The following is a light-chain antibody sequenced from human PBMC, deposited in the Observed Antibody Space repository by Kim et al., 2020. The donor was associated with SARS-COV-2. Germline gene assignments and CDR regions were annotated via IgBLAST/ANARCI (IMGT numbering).Light chain of an antibody. CDR1: QSIGTW. J-gene: IGKJ5*01. CDR3: QQYDRFPVT. V-gene: IGKV1-5*03. CDR2: KAS. Sequence: DIEMTQSPSTLSASVGDRVTITCRASQSIGTWLACHQKKPGKAPKLLIYKASALDGGVSSRFSGSGSGTEFTLTISSLQPDDIATFYCQQYDRFPVTFGQGTRLEIK.